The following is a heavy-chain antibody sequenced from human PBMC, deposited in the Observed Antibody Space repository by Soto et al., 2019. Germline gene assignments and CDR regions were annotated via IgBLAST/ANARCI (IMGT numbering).Heavy chain of an antibody. J-gene: IGHJ6*02. D-gene: IGHD2-21*02. CDR2: ISVDSSRT. CDR1: GFSFSTFE. V-gene: IGHV3-23*01. CDR3: AREGCGIRGGDCTISSFYYYYGMDV. Sequence: PGGSLRLSCAASGFSFSTFEMSWVRQAPGRGLEWVSFISVDSSRTYYADAVKGRFTISRDNSKNTLYLQMNSLRAEDTAVYYCAREGCGIRGGDCTISSFYYYYGMDVWGQGTTVTVSS.